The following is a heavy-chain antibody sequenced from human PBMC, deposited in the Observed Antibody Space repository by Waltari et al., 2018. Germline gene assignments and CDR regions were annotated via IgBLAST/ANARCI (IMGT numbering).Heavy chain of an antibody. CDR2: IRYDGSNK. V-gene: IGHV3-30*02. J-gene: IGHJ4*02. Sequence: QVQLVESGGGVVQPGGSLRLSCAASGFTFSSYGMPWVRQAPGKGLEWVAFIRYDGSNKYYADSVKGRFTISRDNSKNTLYLQMNSLRAEDTAVYYCAKDRGGIAAAGSDYWGQGTLVTVSS. D-gene: IGHD6-13*01. CDR1: GFTFSSYG. CDR3: AKDRGGIAAAGSDY.